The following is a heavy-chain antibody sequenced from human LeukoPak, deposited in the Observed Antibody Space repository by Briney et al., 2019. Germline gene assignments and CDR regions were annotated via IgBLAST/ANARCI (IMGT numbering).Heavy chain of an antibody. CDR3: ARIGRPGIAAAGTSSMDY. Sequence: ASVKVSCKASGYTFTSYGISWVRQAPGQGPEWMGWISAYNGNTNYAQKLQGRVTMTTDTSTSTAYMELRSLRSDDAAVYYCARIGRPGIAAAGTSSMDYWGQGTLVTVSS. CDR1: GYTFTSYG. D-gene: IGHD6-13*01. CDR2: ISAYNGNT. J-gene: IGHJ4*02. V-gene: IGHV1-18*01.